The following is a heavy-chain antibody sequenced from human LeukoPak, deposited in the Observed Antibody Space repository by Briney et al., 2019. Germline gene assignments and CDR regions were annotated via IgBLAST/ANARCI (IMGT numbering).Heavy chain of an antibody. CDR1: GFTFSDYY. D-gene: IGHD6-13*01. J-gene: IGHJ4*02. V-gene: IGHV3-11*06. CDR2: ISSSSSYI. CDR3: ARGYSSSWYY. Sequence: PGGSLRLSCAASGFTFSDYYMSWIRQAPGKGLEWVSHISSSSSYINYADSVKGRFTISRDNAKNSLYLQMNSLRVEDTAVYYCARGYSSSWYYWGRGTLVTVSS.